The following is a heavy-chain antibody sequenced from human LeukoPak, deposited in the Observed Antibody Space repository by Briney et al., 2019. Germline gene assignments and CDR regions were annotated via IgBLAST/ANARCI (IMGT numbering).Heavy chain of an antibody. V-gene: IGHV3-15*01. Sequence: GGSLRLSCAASGFTFSSYAMSWVRQAPGKGLEWVGRTKSKTDGGTTDYAAPVKGRFTISRDDSKNTLYLQMNSLKTEDTAVYYCTTDRSVYYYDSSGYYPVWGQGTLVTVSS. CDR3: TTDRSVYYYDSSGYYPV. J-gene: IGHJ4*02. CDR1: GFTFSSYA. D-gene: IGHD3-22*01. CDR2: TKSKTDGGTT.